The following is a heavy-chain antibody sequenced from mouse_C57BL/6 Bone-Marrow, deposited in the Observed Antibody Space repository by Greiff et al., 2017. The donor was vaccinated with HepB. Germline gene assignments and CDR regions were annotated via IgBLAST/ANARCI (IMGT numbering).Heavy chain of an antibody. CDR1: GYTFTSYW. Sequence: QVQLQQPGAELVRPGTSVKLSCKASGYTFTSYWMHWVKQRPGQGLEWIGVIDPSDSYTNYNQKFKGKATLTVDTSSSTAYMQLSSLTSEDSAVYYCARGLGFLFDYWGQGTTLTVSS. J-gene: IGHJ2*01. D-gene: IGHD4-1*01. CDR2: IDPSDSYT. CDR3: ARGLGFLFDY. V-gene: IGHV1-59*01.